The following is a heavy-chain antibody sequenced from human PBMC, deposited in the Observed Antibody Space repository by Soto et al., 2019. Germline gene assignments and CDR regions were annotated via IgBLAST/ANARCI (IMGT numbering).Heavy chain of an antibody. Sequence: PSETLSLTCTVSGGSISSGDYYWSWIRQPPGKGLEWIGYIYYSGSTYYNPSLKSRVTISVDTSKNQFSLKLSSVTAADTAVYYCARAGFGLMYGMDVWGQGTTVTVSS. CDR2: IYYSGST. CDR1: GGSISSGDYY. J-gene: IGHJ6*02. D-gene: IGHD3-10*01. V-gene: IGHV4-30-4*01. CDR3: ARAGFGLMYGMDV.